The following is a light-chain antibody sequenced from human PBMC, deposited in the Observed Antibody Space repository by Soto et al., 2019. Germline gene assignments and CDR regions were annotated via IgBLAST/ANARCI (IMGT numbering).Light chain of an antibody. V-gene: IGKV1-5*03. CDR3: QQYYTFPWT. CDR2: KAS. Sequence: DIQMTQSPSTLSAGVGDRVTISCRASQYISNWLAWYQQKPGKAPKLLLYKASNLESGVPSRFSGSGFGTEFTLTFSSLQVDDLATYYCQQYYTFPWTFGQGTRVEV. J-gene: IGKJ1*01. CDR1: QYISNW.